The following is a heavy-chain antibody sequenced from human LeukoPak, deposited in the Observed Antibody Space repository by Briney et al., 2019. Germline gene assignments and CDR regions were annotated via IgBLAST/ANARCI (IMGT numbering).Heavy chain of an antibody. J-gene: IGHJ4*02. D-gene: IGHD3-9*01. CDR2: INPNSGGT. CDR3: ARGYDILTGYYY. Sequence: ASVTVSCKASGYTFTGYYMHWVRQAPGQGLEWMGWINPNSGGTNYAQKFQGRVTMTRDTSISTAYMELSRLRPDDTAVYYCARGYDILTGYYYWGQGTLVTVSS. V-gene: IGHV1-2*02. CDR1: GYTFTGYY.